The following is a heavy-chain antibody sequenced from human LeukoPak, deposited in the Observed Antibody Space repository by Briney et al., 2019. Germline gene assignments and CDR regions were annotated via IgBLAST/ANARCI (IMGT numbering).Heavy chain of an antibody. Sequence: GGSLRLSCAASGFTVSSNYMSWVRQAPGKGLEWVSVIYSGGSTYYADSMKGRFTISRDNSKNTLYLQMNSLRAEDTAVYYCARRYDSSGAPFDYWGQGTLVTVSS. D-gene: IGHD3-22*01. J-gene: IGHJ4*02. V-gene: IGHV3-53*01. CDR3: ARRYDSSGAPFDY. CDR1: GFTVSSNY. CDR2: IYSGGST.